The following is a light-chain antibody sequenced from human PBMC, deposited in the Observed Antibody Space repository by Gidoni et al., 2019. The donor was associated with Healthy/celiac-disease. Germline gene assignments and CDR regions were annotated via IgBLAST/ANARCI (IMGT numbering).Light chain of an antibody. CDR1: QSLLHSNGYNY. CDR3: MQALQTPVT. J-gene: IGKJ3*01. Sequence: DIVMTRSPLPLPVTPGEPASISCRSSQSLLHSNGYNYLDWYLQKPGQSPQLLIYLGSDRASGVPDRFSGSGSGTDVTLKISRVEAEDVGVYYCMQALQTPVTFXPXTKVDIK. V-gene: IGKV2-28*01. CDR2: LGS.